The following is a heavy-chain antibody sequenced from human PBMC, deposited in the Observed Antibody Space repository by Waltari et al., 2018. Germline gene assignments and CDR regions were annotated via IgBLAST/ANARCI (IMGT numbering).Heavy chain of an antibody. CDR1: GFTLSGSA. CDR3: TRHVGTGDY. V-gene: IGHV3-73*01. Sequence: EVQLVESGGGLVQPGGSLKLSCAASGFTLSGSAMHWVRQASGKGLEWVGRIRSKANSYATAYAASVKGRFTISRDDSKNTAYLQMNSLKTEDTAVYYCTRHVGTGDYWGQGTLVTVSS. CDR2: IRSKANSYAT. J-gene: IGHJ4*02. D-gene: IGHD1-1*01.